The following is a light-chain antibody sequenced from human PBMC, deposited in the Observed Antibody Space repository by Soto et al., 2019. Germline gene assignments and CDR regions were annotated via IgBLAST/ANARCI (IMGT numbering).Light chain of an antibody. V-gene: IGLV3-21*02. CDR1: NIGSKS. J-gene: IGLJ1*01. CDR3: QVWDLTSGHPYV. CDR2: DDS. Sequence: SYELTQPPSVSVAPGQTARITCGGDNIGSKSVHWYQQRPGQAPVLVVYDDSDRPSGIPERFSGSNSGNTATLTVSRVEAGDEADYYCQVWDLTSGHPYVFGTGTKLTVL.